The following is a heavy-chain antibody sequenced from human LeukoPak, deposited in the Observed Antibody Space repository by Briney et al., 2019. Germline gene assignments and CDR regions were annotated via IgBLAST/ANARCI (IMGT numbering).Heavy chain of an antibody. CDR2: ISSSSSPK. D-gene: IGHD2/OR15-2a*01. J-gene: IGHJ3*02. CDR3: ANDKGGYYAWAIDI. CDR1: GFTFSSYS. Sequence: QLGGSLRLSCAASGFTFSSYSLSWVRQAPGKGLEWVSYISSSSSPKYYADSVKGRFTISGDNAKNSLYLQMNSLRAEDTAVYYCANDKGGYYAWAIDIWGQGTMVTVSS. V-gene: IGHV3-48*01.